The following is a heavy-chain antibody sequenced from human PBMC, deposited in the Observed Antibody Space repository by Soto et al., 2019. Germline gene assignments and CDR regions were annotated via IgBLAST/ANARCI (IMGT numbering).Heavy chain of an antibody. CDR2: ISYTGST. CDR3: ARVYSYDRTRFDP. V-gene: IGHV4-30-4*01. D-gene: IGHD3-22*01. J-gene: IGHJ5*02. Sequence: PSETLSLTCTVSGGSISSGDYYWSWIRQPPGKGLEWIGYISYTGSTYYNPSLKSRITISIDTSKHQFSLELSSVTAADTAVYYCARVYSYDRTRFDPWGQGTLVTVSS. CDR1: GGSISSGDYY.